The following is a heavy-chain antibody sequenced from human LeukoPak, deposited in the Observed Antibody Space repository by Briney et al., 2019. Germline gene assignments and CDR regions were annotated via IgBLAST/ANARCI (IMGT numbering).Heavy chain of an antibody. J-gene: IGHJ3*02. CDR3: ARPMIRGAIGAFDI. Sequence: GESLKISCKGSGYSFSTYWIGWVCQMPGKGLEWMGIIYPGDSDTRYSPSFQGQVTISADKSISTAYLQWSSLKASDIAMYYCARPMIRGAIGAFDIWGQGTVVTVSS. V-gene: IGHV5-51*01. D-gene: IGHD3-10*01. CDR1: GYSFSTYW. CDR2: IYPGDSDT.